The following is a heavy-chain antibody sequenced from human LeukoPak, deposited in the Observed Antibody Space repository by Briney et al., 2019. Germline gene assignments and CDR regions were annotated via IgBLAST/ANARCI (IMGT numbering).Heavy chain of an antibody. CDR2: TYYRSKWYN. Sequence: SQTLSLTCAISGDSVSSNSAAWNWIRQSPSRGLEWLGRTYYRSKWYNDYAVSVKSRITINPDTSKNQFSLQLNSVTPEDTAVYYCARDRENYDSSGYTPYYFDYWGQGTLVTVSS. J-gene: IGHJ4*02. CDR1: GDSVSSNSAA. CDR3: ARDRENYDSSGYTPYYFDY. V-gene: IGHV6-1*01. D-gene: IGHD3-22*01.